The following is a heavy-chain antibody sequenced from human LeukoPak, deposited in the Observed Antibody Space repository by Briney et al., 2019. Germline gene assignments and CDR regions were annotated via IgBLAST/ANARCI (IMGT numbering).Heavy chain of an antibody. J-gene: IGHJ4*02. V-gene: IGHV3-30*04. D-gene: IGHD2-21*01. CDR3: ARAAYWEYGVLYYFDY. CDR1: GFTLSRHP. Sequence: GGSLRLSCAASGFTLSRHPIFWVRQAPGKGLEWVAVISHDGGNKYYTDSVKGRFTVSRDNAKNSLYLQMNSLRAEDTAVYYCARAAYWEYGVLYYFDYWGQGTLVTVSS. CDR2: ISHDGGNK.